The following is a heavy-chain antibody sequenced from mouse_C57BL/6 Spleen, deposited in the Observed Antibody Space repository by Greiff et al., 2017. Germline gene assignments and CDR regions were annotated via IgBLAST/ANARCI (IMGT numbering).Heavy chain of an antibody. D-gene: IGHD1-1*02. Sequence: QVQLQQSGPELVKPGASVKLSCKASGYTFTSYDINWVKQRPGQGLEWIGWIYPRDGSTKYNEKFKGKATLTVDKSSSTAYMELTSLTSEDSAVYCSARRKSVVVDWCFDVWGTETTVTVSS. V-gene: IGHV1-85*01. J-gene: IGHJ1*03. CDR3: ARRKSVVVDWCFDV. CDR1: GYTFTSYD. CDR2: IYPRDGST.